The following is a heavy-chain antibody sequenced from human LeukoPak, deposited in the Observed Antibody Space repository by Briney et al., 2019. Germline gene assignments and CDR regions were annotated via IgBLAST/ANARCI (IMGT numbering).Heavy chain of an antibody. CDR2: ISYDGSNK. CDR3: VGYCSGGSCSN. D-gene: IGHD2-15*01. Sequence: GRSLRLSCAASGFTFSSYAMHWVRQAPGKGLEWVAVISYDGSNKYYVDSVKGRFTISRDNSKNTLYLQMNSLRAEDTAVYYCVGYCSGGSCSNWGQGTLVTVSS. J-gene: IGHJ4*02. CDR1: GFTFSSYA. V-gene: IGHV3-30*04.